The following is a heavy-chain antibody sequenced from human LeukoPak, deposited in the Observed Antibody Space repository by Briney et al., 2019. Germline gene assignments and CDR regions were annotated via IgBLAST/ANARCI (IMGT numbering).Heavy chain of an antibody. D-gene: IGHD3-9*01. Sequence: PSETLSLTCGVSGGSISSYYWSWIRLPPGKGLEWIGHLSKSGNTNYSPSLKSRVTIFGDTSKNQFFLKLSSVTAADTAVYYCARARYVNSFYAFDIWGQGTLVTVSS. CDR2: LSKSGNT. V-gene: IGHV4-59*01. CDR3: ARARYVNSFYAFDI. CDR1: GGSISSYY. J-gene: IGHJ3*02.